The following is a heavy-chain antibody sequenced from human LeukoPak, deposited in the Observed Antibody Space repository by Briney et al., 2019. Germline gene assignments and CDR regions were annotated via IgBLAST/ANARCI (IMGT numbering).Heavy chain of an antibody. CDR3: ARGYYNHDGDFTAAGY. J-gene: IGHJ4*02. CDR1: GYILTTYV. V-gene: IGHV1-8*01. D-gene: IGHD4-17*01. CDR2: MNTNSGIT. Sequence: VASVKVSCMASGYILTTYVINWVRRATGHGLESMGWMNTNSGITGSATRFPGRVAMTKQTTLRTANMDVSGLRYEETAVRYFARGYYNHDGDFTAAGYWGQGTLVTVSS.